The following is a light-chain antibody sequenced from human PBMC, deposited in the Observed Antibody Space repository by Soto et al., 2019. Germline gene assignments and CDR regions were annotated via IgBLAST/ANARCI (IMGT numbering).Light chain of an antibody. Sequence: ESVLTQSPDTLALSPGERASLSCRASQSVSSNHLAWYQQKPGLAPRLLIYDASSRATGVPDRFSGGGSGTDFTLTISRLEPEDFAVYYCQQYGASPGTFGQGTKVDIK. CDR2: DAS. CDR1: QSVSSNH. V-gene: IGKV3-20*01. CDR3: QQYGASPGT. J-gene: IGKJ1*01.